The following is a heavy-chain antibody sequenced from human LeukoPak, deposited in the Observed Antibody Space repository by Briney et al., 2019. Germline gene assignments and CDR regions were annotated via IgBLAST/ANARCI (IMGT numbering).Heavy chain of an antibody. Sequence: VASVKVSCKASGGTFSSYAISWVRQAPGQGLEWMGGIIPIFGTANYAQKFQGRVTITADKSTSTAYMELSSLRSEDTAVYCCASGAAAVSFDIWGQGTMVTVSS. CDR2: IIPIFGTA. CDR1: GGTFSSYA. D-gene: IGHD6-13*01. V-gene: IGHV1-69*06. CDR3: ASGAAAVSFDI. J-gene: IGHJ3*02.